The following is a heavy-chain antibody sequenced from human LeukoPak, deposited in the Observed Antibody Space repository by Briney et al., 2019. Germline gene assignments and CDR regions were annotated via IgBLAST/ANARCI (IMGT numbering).Heavy chain of an antibody. V-gene: IGHV5-51*01. D-gene: IGHD3-22*01. J-gene: IGHJ3*02. CDR3: ARRGYDSSGYEAFDI. Sequence: GESLKISCKASGYSFTSYWITWVRQMPGKGLEWMGIIYPGDSDTKCSPSFQGQVTISADKSISTAYLQWSSLKASDTAMYYCARRGYDSSGYEAFDIWGQGTMVTVSS. CDR2: IYPGDSDT. CDR1: GYSFTSYW.